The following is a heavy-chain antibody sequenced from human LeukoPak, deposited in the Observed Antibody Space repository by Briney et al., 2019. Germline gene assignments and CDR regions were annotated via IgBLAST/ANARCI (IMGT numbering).Heavy chain of an antibody. CDR1: GGTFSSYA. CDR2: IIPIFGTA. CDR3: ARGRYFDWSPYYYYYGMDV. D-gene: IGHD3-9*01. V-gene: IGHV1-69*13. J-gene: IGHJ6*04. Sequence: ASVKVSCKASGGTFSSYAISWVRQAPGQGLEWMGGIIPIFGTANYAQKFQGRATITADESTSTAYMELSSLRSEDTAVYYCARGRYFDWSPYYYYYGMDVWGKGTTVTVSS.